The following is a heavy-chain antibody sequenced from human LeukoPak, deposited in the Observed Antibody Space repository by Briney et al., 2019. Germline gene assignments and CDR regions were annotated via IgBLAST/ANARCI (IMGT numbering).Heavy chain of an antibody. J-gene: IGHJ4*02. Sequence: SETPSLTCTVSGGSINSHYWSWIRQSPGKGLEWIGDIYYSGSTKYNPSLKSRVTISVDTPKNHLSLRLTSVLAADTAIYYCVRRDNTGWNYFDCWGQGILVTVSS. V-gene: IGHV4-59*08. CDR1: GGSINSHY. D-gene: IGHD6-19*01. CDR3: VRRDNTGWNYFDC. CDR2: IYYSGST.